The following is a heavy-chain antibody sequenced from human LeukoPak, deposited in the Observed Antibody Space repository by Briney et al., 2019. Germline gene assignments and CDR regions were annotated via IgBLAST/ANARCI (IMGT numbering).Heavy chain of an antibody. Sequence: GGSLRLSCAASGFTFSSYAMHWVRQAPGKGLEWAAVISDDGSNKYYADSVKGRFTISRDNSKNTLYLQMNSLRAEDTAVYYCVRDLWGSSDYVWGSFDYWGQGTLVTVSS. CDR1: GFTFSSYA. CDR3: VRDLWGSSDYVWGSFDY. V-gene: IGHV3-30*04. CDR2: ISDDGSNK. J-gene: IGHJ4*02. D-gene: IGHD3-16*01.